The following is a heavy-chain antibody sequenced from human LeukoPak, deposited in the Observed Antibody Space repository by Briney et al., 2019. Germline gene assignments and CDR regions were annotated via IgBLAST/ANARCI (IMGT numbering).Heavy chain of an antibody. D-gene: IGHD2-15*01. CDR3: ARASLGYCSGGSCYFPPHFDP. J-gene: IGHJ5*02. CDR1: GGAISSYY. V-gene: IGHV4-4*07. Sequence: SETLSLTCTVSGGAISSYYWSWIRQPAGKGLEWLGRIYTSGSTNYNPSLKSRVTMPVDTSKNQFSLKLSPVTAADTAVYYCARASLGYCSGGSCYFPPHFDPWGQGTLVTVSS. CDR2: IYTSGST.